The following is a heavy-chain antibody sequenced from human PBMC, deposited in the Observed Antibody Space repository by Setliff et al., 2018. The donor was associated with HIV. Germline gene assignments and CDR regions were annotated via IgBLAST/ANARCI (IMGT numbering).Heavy chain of an antibody. CDR2: ISWDGTTT. V-gene: IGHV3-43D*03. Sequence: GRSLRLSCAASGFTFDDYAMHWVRQVPGKGLEWVSFISWDGTTTFYADSVKGRFTISRDNSEHSLYLQMNSLRAEDSALYYCAKASTKWAVGSVAGYFDYWGQGALVTVSA. CDR1: GFTFDDYA. CDR3: AKASTKWAVGSVAGYFDY. D-gene: IGHD1-26*01. J-gene: IGHJ4*02.